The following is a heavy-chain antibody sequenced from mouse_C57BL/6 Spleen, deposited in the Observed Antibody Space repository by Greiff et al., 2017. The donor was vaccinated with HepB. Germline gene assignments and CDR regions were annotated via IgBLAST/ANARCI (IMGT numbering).Heavy chain of an antibody. CDR2: ISSGGSYT. Sequence: EVKLVESGGDLVKPGGSLKLSCAASGFTFSSYGMSWVRQTPDKRLEWVATISSGGSYTYYPDSVKGRFTISRDNAKNTLYLQMSSLKSEDTAMYYCARPGYDYDDGWYFDVWGTGTTVTVSS. CDR3: ARPGYDYDDGWYFDV. J-gene: IGHJ1*03. V-gene: IGHV5-6*01. CDR1: GFTFSSYG. D-gene: IGHD2-4*01.